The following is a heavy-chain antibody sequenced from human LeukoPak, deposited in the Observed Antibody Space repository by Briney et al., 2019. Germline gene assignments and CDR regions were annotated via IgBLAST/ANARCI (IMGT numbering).Heavy chain of an antibody. V-gene: IGHV1-8*01. D-gene: IGHD2-2*01. CDR2: MNPNSGNT. J-gene: IGHJ6*03. Sequence: ASVKVSCKASGYTFTSYDINWVRQATGQGLEWMGWMNPNSGNTGYAQKFQGRVTMTRNTSISTAYMELSSLRSEDTAVYYCARGPYCSSTSCYADYYYYYYMDVWGKGTTVTISS. CDR1: GYTFTSYD. CDR3: ARGPYCSSTSCYADYYYYYYMDV.